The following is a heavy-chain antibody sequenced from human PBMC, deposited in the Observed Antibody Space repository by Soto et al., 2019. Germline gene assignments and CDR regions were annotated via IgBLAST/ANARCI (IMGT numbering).Heavy chain of an antibody. V-gene: IGHV3-21*01. CDR3: ARDIGGRFGELLNDY. J-gene: IGHJ4*02. CDR2: ISSSSSYI. D-gene: IGHD3-10*01. Sequence: GSLSLSCAASGFTFSSYSMNWVRQAPGKGLEWVSSISSSSSYIYYADSVKGRFAISRDNAKNSLYLQMNSLRAEDTAVYYCARDIGGRFGELLNDYWGQGTLVTVSS. CDR1: GFTFSSYS.